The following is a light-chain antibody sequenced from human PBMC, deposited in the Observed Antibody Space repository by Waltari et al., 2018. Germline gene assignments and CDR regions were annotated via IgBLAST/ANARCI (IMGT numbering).Light chain of an antibody. CDR2: GVS. J-gene: IGKJ1*01. CDR3: QQYDGSPPTWT. Sequence: ESVLTQSPGTLSLSPGERATLSCRASQSVSGIYLAWYQQKPGQAPRILIYGVSTRATGIPDRFSGSGSGTDFTLTISRLEPEDFAVYYCQQYDGSPPTWTFGQGTTVEVK. CDR1: QSVSGIY. V-gene: IGKV3-20*01.